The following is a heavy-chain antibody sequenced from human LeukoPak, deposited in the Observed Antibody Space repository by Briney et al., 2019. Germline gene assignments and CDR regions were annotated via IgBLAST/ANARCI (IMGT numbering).Heavy chain of an antibody. Sequence: SETLSLTCTVSGGSISSGDYYWSWIRQPPGKGLEWIGYIYYSGSTYYNPSLKSRVTISVDTSKNQFSLKLSSVTAADTAVYYCARRTMVRGDDAFDIWGQGTMVTVSS. CDR1: GGSISSGDYY. V-gene: IGHV4-30-4*01. CDR3: ARRTMVRGDDAFDI. D-gene: IGHD3-10*01. J-gene: IGHJ3*02. CDR2: IYYSGST.